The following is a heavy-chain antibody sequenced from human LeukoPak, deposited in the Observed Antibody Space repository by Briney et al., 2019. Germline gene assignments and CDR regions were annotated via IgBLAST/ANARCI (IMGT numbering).Heavy chain of an antibody. J-gene: IGHJ3*02. V-gene: IGHV1-8*01. Sequence: ASVKVSCKASGYTFTSYDINWVRQATGPGLEWMGWMNPNSGNTGYAQKFQGRVTMTRNTSISTAYMELSSLRSEDTAVYYCARAGPEVRDAFDIWGQGTMVTVSS. CDR2: MNPNSGNT. CDR1: GYTFTSYD. CDR3: ARAGPEVRDAFDI. D-gene: IGHD1-1*01.